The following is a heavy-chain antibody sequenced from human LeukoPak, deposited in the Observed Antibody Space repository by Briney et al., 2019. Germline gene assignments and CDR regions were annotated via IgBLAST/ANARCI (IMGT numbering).Heavy chain of an antibody. V-gene: IGHV3-66*01. Sequence: AGGSLRLSCAASGFTVRSNYMSWVRQAPGKGLEWVSVIYSGGSTYYADSVKGRFTISRDNSKNTLYLQMNSLRAEDTAVYYCARAGDYYDSSGYYYWGQGTLVTVSS. CDR3: ARAGDYYDSSGYYY. D-gene: IGHD3-22*01. J-gene: IGHJ4*02. CDR2: IYSGGST. CDR1: GFTVRSNY.